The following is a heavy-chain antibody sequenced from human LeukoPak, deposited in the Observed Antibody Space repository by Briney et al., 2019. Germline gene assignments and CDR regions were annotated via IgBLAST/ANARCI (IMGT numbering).Heavy chain of an antibody. J-gene: IGHJ4*02. Sequence: GGSLRLSCVASGFTFSKAWMSWVRQAPGKGLEWVGRIKSKTDGETTDYAAPVKGRFTISRDDSENTLYLQMNSLQAEDTAVYYCTTISLVVVSATGGGFWGQRTLVTVSS. CDR2: IKSKTDGETT. CDR1: GFTFSKAW. V-gene: IGHV3-15*01. CDR3: TTISLVVVSATGGGF. D-gene: IGHD2-21*01.